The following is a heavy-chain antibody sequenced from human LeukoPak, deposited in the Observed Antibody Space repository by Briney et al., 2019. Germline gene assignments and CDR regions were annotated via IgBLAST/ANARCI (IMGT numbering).Heavy chain of an antibody. D-gene: IGHD5-12*01. CDR2: ISYDGSNK. Sequence: GRSLRLSCAASGFTFSSYAMHWVRQAPGKGLEWVAVISYDGSNKYYADSVKGRFTISRDNSKNTLYLQMNSLRAEDTAVYYCARALDGYAPGGLDYWGQGTLVTVSS. J-gene: IGHJ4*02. V-gene: IGHV3-30-3*01. CDR3: ARALDGYAPGGLDY. CDR1: GFTFSSYA.